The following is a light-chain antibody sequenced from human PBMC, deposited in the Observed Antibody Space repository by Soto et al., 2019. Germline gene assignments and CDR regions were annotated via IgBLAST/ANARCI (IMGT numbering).Light chain of an antibody. V-gene: IGKV3-11*01. CDR3: QQRYIWPPLT. CDR1: QSVFSY. J-gene: IGKJ4*01. CDR2: DAS. Sequence: EIVLTQSPATLSLSPGERATLSCRASQSVFSYLAWYQQKPGQTPRLLIYDASNRATGIPARFSGSGSGTDFTLTISSLEPKDFAVYYCQQRYIWPPLTFGGGTKVEIK.